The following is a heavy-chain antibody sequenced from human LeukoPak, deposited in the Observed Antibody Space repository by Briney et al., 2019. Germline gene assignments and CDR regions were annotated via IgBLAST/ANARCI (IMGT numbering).Heavy chain of an antibody. J-gene: IGHJ4*03. D-gene: IGHD3-3*01. V-gene: IGHV3-64*01. CDR2: ISSDGGST. Sequence: GGSLRLSCAASGFTFSSFAMHWGRQAPGEGLEYVSAISSDGGSTYYANSVKGRFTISRDQSKNTLYLQMGSLRAEDMGVYECARGTAITISASVGYWGHGTLVTVSS. CDR1: GFTFSSFA. CDR3: ARGTAITISASVGY.